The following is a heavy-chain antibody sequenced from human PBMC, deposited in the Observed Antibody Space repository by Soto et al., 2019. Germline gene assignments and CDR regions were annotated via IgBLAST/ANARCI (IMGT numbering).Heavy chain of an antibody. CDR3: ATGRIEVAGKHEGSDY. CDR1: GYTFTSYG. V-gene: IGHV1-18*01. Sequence: QVQLVQSGAEVKKPGASVKVSCTASGYTFTSYGISWVRQAPGQGLEWMGWISAYTGNTNYAQKLQGRVTMTTDTSTSTAYMELRSLRSDDTAVYYCATGRIEVAGKHEGSDYWGQGPLVTVSS. CDR2: ISAYTGNT. D-gene: IGHD6-19*01. J-gene: IGHJ4*02.